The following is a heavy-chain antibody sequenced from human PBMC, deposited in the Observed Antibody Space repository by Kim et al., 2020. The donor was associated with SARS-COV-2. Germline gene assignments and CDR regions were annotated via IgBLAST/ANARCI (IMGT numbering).Heavy chain of an antibody. CDR3: ARPASTIFGVVNHFDY. CDR2: IYYSGST. V-gene: IGHV4-31*03. D-gene: IGHD3-3*01. CDR1: GGSISSGGYY. J-gene: IGHJ4*02. Sequence: SETLSLTCTVSGGSISSGGYYWSWIRQHPGKGLEWIGYIYYSGSTYYNPSLKSRVTISVDTSKNQFSLKLSSVTAADTAVYYCARPASTIFGVVNHFDYWGQGTLVTVSS.